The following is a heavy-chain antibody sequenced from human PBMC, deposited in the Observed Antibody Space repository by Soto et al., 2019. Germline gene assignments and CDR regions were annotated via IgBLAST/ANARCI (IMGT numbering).Heavy chain of an antibody. Sequence: QVHLQPSGPVLVKPSQTISLTCAISGDIVSSNSAAWSWTRQSPSGGLEWLGRKYFRSKWFYDYAVYVKSRITINPDTSKNQFPLQLNYVIPEDTAVYYCSRGTAAAGLGYWDRGTLVTVST. J-gene: IGHJ4*02. CDR3: SRGTAAAGLGY. D-gene: IGHD6-13*01. CDR1: GDIVSSNSAA. CDR2: KYFRSKWFY. V-gene: IGHV6-1*01.